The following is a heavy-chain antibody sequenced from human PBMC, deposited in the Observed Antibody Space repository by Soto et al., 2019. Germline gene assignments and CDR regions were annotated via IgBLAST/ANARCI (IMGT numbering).Heavy chain of an antibody. CDR1: GFTFSSYG. Sequence: QVQLVESGGGVVQPGRSLRLSCAASGFTFSSYGMHWVRQAPGKGLEWVAVISYDGSNKYYADSVKGRFTISRDNSKNTLYLQMNSLRAEDTAVYYCAKDGKRHMDVWGQGTTVTVSS. CDR3: AKDGKRHMDV. D-gene: IGHD1-1*01. V-gene: IGHV3-30*18. J-gene: IGHJ6*02. CDR2: ISYDGSNK.